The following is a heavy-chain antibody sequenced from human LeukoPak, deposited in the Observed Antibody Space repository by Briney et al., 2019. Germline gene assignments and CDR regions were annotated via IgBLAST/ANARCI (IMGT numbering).Heavy chain of an antibody. CDR3: AREPRGYSGYAYYYYGMDV. J-gene: IGHJ6*02. CDR1: GGSISSYY. D-gene: IGHD5-12*01. V-gene: IGHV4-59*01. CDR2: IYYSGST. Sequence: SETLSLNCTVSGGSISSYYWRWIRQPPGKGLEWIGYIYYSGSTNYNPSLKSRVTISVDTSKNQFSLKLSSVTAADTAVYYCAREPRGYSGYAYYYYGMDVWGQGTTVTVSS.